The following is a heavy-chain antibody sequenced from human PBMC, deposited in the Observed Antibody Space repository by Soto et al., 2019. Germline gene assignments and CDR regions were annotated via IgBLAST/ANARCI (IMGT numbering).Heavy chain of an antibody. CDR2: INPSGGST. Sequence: APGQGLEWMGIINPSGGSTSYAQKFQGRVTMTRDTSTSTVYMELTSLRSEDTAVFYCARVSRSNPEDSRGWYLDYWGQGTLVTGSA. J-gene: IGHJ4*02. D-gene: IGHD6-19*01. CDR3: ARVSRSNPEDSRGWYLDY. V-gene: IGHV1-46*01.